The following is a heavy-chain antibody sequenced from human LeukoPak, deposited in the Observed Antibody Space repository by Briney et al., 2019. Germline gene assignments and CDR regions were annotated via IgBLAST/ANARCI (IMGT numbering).Heavy chain of an antibody. J-gene: IGHJ5*02. CDR3: ARRGPPRTLLRGVKSGWFDP. CDR2: IYTSGST. CDR1: GGSISSYY. D-gene: IGHD3-10*01. V-gene: IGHV4-4*07. Sequence: PSETLSLTCTVSGGSISSYYWSWIRQPAGKGLEWIGRIYTSGSTNYNPSLKSRVNISVDTSKNQFSLKLSSVSAADTAVYYCARRGPPRTLLRGVKSGWFDPWGQGTLVTVSS.